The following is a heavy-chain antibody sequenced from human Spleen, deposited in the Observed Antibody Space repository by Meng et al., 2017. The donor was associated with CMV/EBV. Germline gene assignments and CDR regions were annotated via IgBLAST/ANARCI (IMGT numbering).Heavy chain of an antibody. V-gene: IGHV3-21*01. D-gene: IGHD6-25*01. CDR1: GFMFDDYA. J-gene: IGHJ2*01. Sequence: GGSLRLSCAASGFMFDDYAIHWVRQAPGKGLEWVSSITSRSSFIYYADSVRGRFTISRDNAKNSLFLELNNLRAEDTAVYYCVREGERLAFFDLWGRGTLVTVSS. CDR3: VREGERLAFFDL. CDR2: ITSRSSFI.